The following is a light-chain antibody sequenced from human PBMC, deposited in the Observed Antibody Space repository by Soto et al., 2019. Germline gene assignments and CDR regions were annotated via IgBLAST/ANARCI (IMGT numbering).Light chain of an antibody. CDR1: QSVSSN. Sequence: DIVMTQSPATLSVSPGERATLSCRASQSVSSNLAWYQQKPGQAPRLLIYGASTRATGIPARFSGSGSGTELTLTIISLQSEDFAVYYCQQYHHWPPGTFGQGTKVEIK. V-gene: IGKV3-15*01. J-gene: IGKJ1*01. CDR3: QQYHHWPPGT. CDR2: GAS.